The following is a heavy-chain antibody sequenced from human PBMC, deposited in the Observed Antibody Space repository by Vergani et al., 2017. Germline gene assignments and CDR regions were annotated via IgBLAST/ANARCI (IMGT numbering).Heavy chain of an antibody. D-gene: IGHD3-22*01. V-gene: IGHV1-18*01. CDR1: GYTFTSYG. CDR3: ARDRENTMIVVVPPGDC. J-gene: IGHJ4*02. Sequence: QVQLVQSGAEVKKPGASVKVSCKASGYTFTSYGISWVRQAPGQGLEWMGWISAYNGNTNYAQKLQGRVTMTTDTSTSTAYMVLRSLRSDDTAVYYCARDRENTMIVVVPPGDCWGQGTLVTVSS. CDR2: ISAYNGNT.